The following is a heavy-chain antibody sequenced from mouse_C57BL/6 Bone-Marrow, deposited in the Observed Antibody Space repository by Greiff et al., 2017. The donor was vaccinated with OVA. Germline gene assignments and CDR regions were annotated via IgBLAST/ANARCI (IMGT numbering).Heavy chain of an antibody. CDR1: GFTFSDYG. CDR2: ISSGSSTI. V-gene: IGHV5-17*01. D-gene: IGHD5-5*01. Sequence: VQLKESGGGLVKPGGSLKLSCAASGFTFSDYGMHRVRQAPEKGLEWVAYISSGSSTIYYADTVKGRFTISRDNAKNTLFLQMTSLRSEDTAMYYCADYPNYFDYWGQGTTLTVSS. CDR3: ADYPNYFDY. J-gene: IGHJ2*01.